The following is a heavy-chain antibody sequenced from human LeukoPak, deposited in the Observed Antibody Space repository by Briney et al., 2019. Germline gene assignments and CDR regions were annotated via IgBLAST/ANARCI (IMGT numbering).Heavy chain of an antibody. Sequence: SQTPSLTCTVSGGSISSGGYYWSWIRQHPGKGLEWIGYIYYSGSTYYNPSLKSRVTISVDTSKNQFSLKLSSVTAADTAVYYCAREGYSYGKGAFDIWGQGTMVTVSS. CDR3: AREGYSYGKGAFDI. V-gene: IGHV4-31*03. D-gene: IGHD5-18*01. CDR2: IYYSGST. CDR1: GGSISSGGYY. J-gene: IGHJ3*02.